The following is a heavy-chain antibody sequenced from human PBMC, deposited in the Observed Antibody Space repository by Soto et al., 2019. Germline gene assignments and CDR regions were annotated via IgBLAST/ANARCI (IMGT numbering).Heavy chain of an antibody. CDR3: APRFYVSGSYSGTAV. CDR2: IYHSGVT. Sequence: QVQLQESGPGLVKPSGTLRLTCGVSGGTISGSNWWSWVRQAPGKGLGWIGEIYHSGVTKYNPSLGSRVAISIDNSKNQFSLELNSVTAADTAVYYCAPRFYVSGSYSGTAVWGQGTTAIVS. CDR1: GGTISGSNW. D-gene: IGHD3-10*01. J-gene: IGHJ6*01. V-gene: IGHV4-4*02.